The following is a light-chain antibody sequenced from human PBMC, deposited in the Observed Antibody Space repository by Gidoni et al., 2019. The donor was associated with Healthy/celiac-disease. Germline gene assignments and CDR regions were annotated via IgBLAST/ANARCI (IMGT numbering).Light chain of an antibody. J-gene: IGKJ3*01. CDR1: QSVSSSY. CDR2: GAS. CDR3: QQYGSSPFT. V-gene: IGKV3-20*01. Sequence: EIVLTQSPGTLSLPPGERATLSCRASQSVSSSYLAWYQQKPGQAPRLLIYGASSRATGIPERFSGSGSGTDFTLTISRLEPEDFAVYYCQQYGSSPFTFGPGTKVDIK.